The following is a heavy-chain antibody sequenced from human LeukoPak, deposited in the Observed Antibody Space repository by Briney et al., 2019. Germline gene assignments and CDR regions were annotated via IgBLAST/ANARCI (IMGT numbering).Heavy chain of an antibody. CDR1: GGSFSGYY. CDR2: INHSGST. CDR3: ARSRVRYYYYGMDV. J-gene: IGHJ6*02. Sequence: SETLSLTCAVYGGSFSGYYWSWIRQPPGKGLEWIGEINHSGSTNYNPSLKSRVTISVDTSKNQFSLKLSSVTAADTAVYYCARSRVRYYYYGMDVWGQGTTVTVSS. D-gene: IGHD1-1*01. V-gene: IGHV4-34*01.